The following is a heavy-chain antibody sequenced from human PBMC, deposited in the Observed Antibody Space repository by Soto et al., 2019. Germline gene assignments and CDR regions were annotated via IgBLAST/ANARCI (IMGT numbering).Heavy chain of an antibody. CDR2: IYHSGST. D-gene: IGHD6-13*01. V-gene: IGHV4-30-4*01. CDR3: ARASDSAYSSSWYSAFDV. CDR1: GGSISSGDYF. Sequence: QVQLRESGPGLVKPSQTLSLTCTVSGGSISSGDYFWSWIRQPPGKGLEWIANIYHSGSTHYNPSLRNRGFMSVDTSTNRFSLNLTSVTAADPAVYYCARASDSAYSSSWYSAFDVWGQGTMVTVSS. J-gene: IGHJ3*01.